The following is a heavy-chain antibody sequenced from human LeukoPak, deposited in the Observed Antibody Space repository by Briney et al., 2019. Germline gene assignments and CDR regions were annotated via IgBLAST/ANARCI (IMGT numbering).Heavy chain of an antibody. Sequence: SETLSLTCTVSGGSVTDYYRSWIRQSPGKGLEWIGYIYYTGTSYNPSLKSRVTISADTSKNQFSLKLISVTAADTAVYCASRKLGNDYWGQGTLVTVSS. D-gene: IGHD7-27*01. CDR3: ASRKLGNDY. CDR2: IYYTGT. J-gene: IGHJ4*02. V-gene: IGHV4-59*02. CDR1: GGSVTDYY.